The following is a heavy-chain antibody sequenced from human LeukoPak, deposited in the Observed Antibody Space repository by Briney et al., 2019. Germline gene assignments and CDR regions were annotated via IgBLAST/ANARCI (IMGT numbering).Heavy chain of an antibody. CDR3: ARGSGTYDFDY. CDR1: GYTFTGYY. D-gene: IGHD1-26*01. Sequence: ASVKVSCKASGYTFTGYYMHWVRQAPRQGLEWMGWINPNSGGTNYAQKFQGRITMSRDTSISTAYMELSRLRSDDTAVYYCARGSGTYDFDYWGQGILVTVSS. CDR2: INPNSGGT. V-gene: IGHV1-2*02. J-gene: IGHJ4*02.